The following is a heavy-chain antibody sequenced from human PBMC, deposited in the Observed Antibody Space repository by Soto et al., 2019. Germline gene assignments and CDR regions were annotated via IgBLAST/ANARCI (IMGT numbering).Heavy chain of an antibody. V-gene: IGHV4-31*03. Sequence: QVQLQESGPGLVKPSQTLSLTCTVSGGSISSGGYYWSWIRQHPGKGLEWIGYIYYSGSTYYNPSLQRRVTISVDTSKNQFSLKLSSVTAADTAVYYCARGVPLGYCSGGSCYGGAFDIWGQGTMVTVSS. D-gene: IGHD2-15*01. CDR2: IYYSGST. J-gene: IGHJ3*02. CDR1: GGSISSGGYY. CDR3: ARGVPLGYCSGGSCYGGAFDI.